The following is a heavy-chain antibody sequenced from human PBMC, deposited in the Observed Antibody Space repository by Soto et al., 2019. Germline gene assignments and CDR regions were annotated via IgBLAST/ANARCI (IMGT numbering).Heavy chain of an antibody. CDR3: ARPLQYFDWFLDS. CDR2: INANNGGT. D-gene: IGHD3-9*01. CDR1: GYTFTGYY. Sequence: ASVKVSCKASGYTFTGYYMHWVRQAPGQGLERMGWINANNGGTKYAQKFQGRVTITRDTSTSTAYMELSSLRSDDTSVYYCARPLQYFDWFLDSWGQGTLVTVSS. J-gene: IGHJ4*02. V-gene: IGHV1-2*02.